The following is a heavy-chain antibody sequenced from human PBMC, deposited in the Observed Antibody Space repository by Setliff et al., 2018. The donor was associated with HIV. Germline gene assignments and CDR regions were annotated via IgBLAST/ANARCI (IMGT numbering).Heavy chain of an antibody. Sequence: PGGSLRLSCAASGLTFSSHWMHWVRQAPGKGLVWVSRIRYDGGETNYADSVKGRFTISRDNAKNTLYLQMNSLRAEDTAVYYCARDLVAGSGSLDYWGQGTLVTVSS. CDR3: ARDLVAGSGSLDY. D-gene: IGHD3-10*01. CDR1: GLTFSSHW. J-gene: IGHJ4*02. CDR2: IRYDGGET. V-gene: IGHV3-74*01.